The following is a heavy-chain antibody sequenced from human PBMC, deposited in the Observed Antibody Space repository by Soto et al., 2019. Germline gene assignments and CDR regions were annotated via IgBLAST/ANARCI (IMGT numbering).Heavy chain of an antibody. D-gene: IGHD2-21*02. CDR1: GFSLSTSGVG. J-gene: IGHJ5*02. V-gene: IGHV2-5*02. CDR2: IYWDDDK. Sequence: QITLKESGPTLVKPTQTLTLTCTFSGFSLSTSGVGVGWIRQPPGKALEWLALIYWDDDKRYSPSLKSRLTITKDTSKNQVVLTMTNMDPVDTATYYCAHTQLSTVVTPTESFDPWGQGTLVTVSS. CDR3: AHTQLSTVVTPTESFDP.